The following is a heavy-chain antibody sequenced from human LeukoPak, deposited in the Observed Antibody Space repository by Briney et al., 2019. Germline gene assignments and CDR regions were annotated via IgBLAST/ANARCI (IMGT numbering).Heavy chain of an antibody. Sequence: SVKVSCKASGGTFSSYAISWVRQAPGQGLEWMGGIIPIFGTANYAQKFQGRVTITADESTSTAYMELSSLRSEDTAVYYCARRYAVEKARLYDSSGYYFGMDVWGQGTTVTVSS. CDR1: GGTFSSYA. CDR3: ARRYAVEKARLYDSSGYYFGMDV. D-gene: IGHD3-22*01. V-gene: IGHV1-69*01. CDR2: IIPIFGTA. J-gene: IGHJ6*02.